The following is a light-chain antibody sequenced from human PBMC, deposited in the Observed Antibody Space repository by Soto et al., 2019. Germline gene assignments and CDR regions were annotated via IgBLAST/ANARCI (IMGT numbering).Light chain of an antibody. V-gene: IGKV1-27*01. CDR3: QNYNCAQWT. Sequence: DIQMTQSPSSLSASVGDRVTITCRASQGISNYLVWYQQKPGKVPKLLIYAASTLQSGVPYRFSGSGSGTDFTLTISSLQPEDVATYYCQNYNCAQWTYGQGTNVEIK. J-gene: IGKJ1*01. CDR1: QGISNY. CDR2: AAS.